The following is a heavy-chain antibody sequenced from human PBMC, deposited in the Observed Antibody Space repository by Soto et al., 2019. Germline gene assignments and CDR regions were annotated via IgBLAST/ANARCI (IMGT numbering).Heavy chain of an antibody. Sequence: SVKDSCKASGGTFSSYAISWVRQAPGQGLEWMGGIIPIFGTANYAQKFQGRVTITSDESTSTAYMELSSLRSEETAVHYCARVFRMPPYYDSLTGLYGMDVWGQGNTVTVSS. CDR1: GGTFSSYA. D-gene: IGHD3-9*01. J-gene: IGHJ6*02. V-gene: IGHV1-69*13. CDR3: ARVFRMPPYYDSLTGLYGMDV. CDR2: IIPIFGTA.